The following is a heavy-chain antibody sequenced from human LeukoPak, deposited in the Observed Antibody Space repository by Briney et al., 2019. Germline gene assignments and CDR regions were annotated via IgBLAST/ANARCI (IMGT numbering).Heavy chain of an antibody. CDR3: ARDHPGPAITTTVVTLGFYYYYGMDV. Sequence: ASVKVSCEASGYTFTSCGISWVRQAPGQGLEWMGWISAYNGNTNYAQKLQGRVTMTTDTSTSTAYMELRSLRSDDTAVYYCARDHPGPAITTTVVTLGFYYYYGMDVWGQGTTVTVSS. D-gene: IGHD4-23*01. CDR2: ISAYNGNT. CDR1: GYTFTSCG. J-gene: IGHJ6*02. V-gene: IGHV1-18*01.